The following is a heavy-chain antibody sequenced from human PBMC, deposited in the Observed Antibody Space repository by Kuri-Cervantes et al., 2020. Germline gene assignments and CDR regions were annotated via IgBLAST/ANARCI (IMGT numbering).Heavy chain of an antibody. V-gene: IGHV3-30*02. CDR3: AKAHRSSGQLFDY. CDR1: GFTFSTYS. D-gene: IGHD6-19*01. J-gene: IGHJ4*02. Sequence: GGSLRLSCAASGFTFSTYSMNWVRQAPGKGLEWVALIWYDGSKKYYADSVKGRFTISRDNSKNTLYLQMNSLRAEDTAVYYCAKAHRSSGQLFDYWGQGTLVTVSS. CDR2: IWYDGSKK.